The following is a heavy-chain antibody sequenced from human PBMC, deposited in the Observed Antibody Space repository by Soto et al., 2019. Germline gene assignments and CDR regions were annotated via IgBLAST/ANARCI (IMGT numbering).Heavy chain of an antibody. CDR3: ARAIRGDAFDI. CDR1: GFTFSSYA. V-gene: IGHV3-30-3*01. Sequence: SLRLSCAASGFTFSSYAMHWVRQAPGKGLEWVAVISYDGSNKYYADSVKGRFTISRDNSKNTLYLQMNSLRAEDTAVYYCARAIRGDAFDIWGQGTMVTVSS. D-gene: IGHD3-10*01. CDR2: ISYDGSNK. J-gene: IGHJ3*02.